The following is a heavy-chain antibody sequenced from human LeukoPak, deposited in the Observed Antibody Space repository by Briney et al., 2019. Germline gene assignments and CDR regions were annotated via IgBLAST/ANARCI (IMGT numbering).Heavy chain of an antibody. J-gene: IGHJ6*03. CDR3: ARVGSSGNGYYYYMDV. V-gene: IGHV4-34*01. CDR2: INHTGSA. D-gene: IGHD3-10*01. Sequence: PSETLSLTCTVSGGSISGYYWSWIRQPPGKGLEWIGEINHTGSANYNPSLKSRVTISVDTSKNQFSLKLSSVTAADTAVYYCARVGSSGNGYYYYMDVWGKGTTVTISS. CDR1: GGSISGYY.